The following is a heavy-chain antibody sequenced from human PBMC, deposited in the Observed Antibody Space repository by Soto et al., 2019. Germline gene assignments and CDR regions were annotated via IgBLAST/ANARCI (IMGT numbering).Heavy chain of an antibody. V-gene: IGHV3-23*01. CDR1: GFTFSSYA. D-gene: IGHD2-15*01. CDR2: ISGSGGST. Sequence: GGSLRLSCAASGFTFSSYAMSWVRQAPGKGLEWVSAISGSGGSTYYADSVKGRFTISRDNSKNTLYPQMNSLRAEDTAVYYCAKSPPYCSGGSCYHEINWFDPWGQGTLVTVSS. CDR3: AKSPPYCSGGSCYHEINWFDP. J-gene: IGHJ5*02.